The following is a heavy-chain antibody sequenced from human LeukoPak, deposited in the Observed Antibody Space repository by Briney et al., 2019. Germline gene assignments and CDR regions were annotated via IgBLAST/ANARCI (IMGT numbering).Heavy chain of an antibody. CDR2: IFPSGDEI. D-gene: IGHD1-26*01. J-gene: IGHJ4*02. CDR3: ARDKVVGATNFDY. V-gene: IGHV3-21*01. CDR1: GFTFSSFP. Sequence: GGSLRLSCAASGFTFSSFPMIWVRQAPGKGLEWVSSIFPSGDEIHYADSVKGRFTISRDNAKNSLYLQMNSLRAEDTAVYYCARDKVVGATNFDYWGQGTLVTVSS.